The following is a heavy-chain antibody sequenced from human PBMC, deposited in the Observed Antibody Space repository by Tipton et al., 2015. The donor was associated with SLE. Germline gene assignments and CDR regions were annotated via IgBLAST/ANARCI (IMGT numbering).Heavy chain of an antibody. J-gene: IGHJ4*02. CDR1: GFTFSNFS. V-gene: IGHV3-23*01. D-gene: IGHD3-10*01. CDR3: AMSSATLTHYFDY. CDR2: ISRSGDAT. Sequence: SLRLSCAASGFTFSNFSLSWVRQAPGKGLEWVSAISRSGDATYYADPVKGWFTISRDNSRNTLYLQMNSLRAEDTAVYYCAMSSATLTHYFDYWGQGTLVTVSS.